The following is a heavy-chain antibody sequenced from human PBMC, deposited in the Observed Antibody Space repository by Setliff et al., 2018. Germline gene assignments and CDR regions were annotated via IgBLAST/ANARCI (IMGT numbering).Heavy chain of an antibody. CDR1: GLTFSIYA. D-gene: IGHD3-3*01. CDR2: ISGSGSII. CDR3: AGTIFGVQYYFDY. V-gene: IGHV3-23*01. J-gene: IGHJ4*02. Sequence: GGSLRLSCAASGLTFSIYAMSWVRQAPGKGLEWVSVISGSGSIIYQADSVKGRFTISRDNSKNMLYLQLNSPRAEDTAVYFCAGTIFGVQYYFDYWGQGTLVTVSS.